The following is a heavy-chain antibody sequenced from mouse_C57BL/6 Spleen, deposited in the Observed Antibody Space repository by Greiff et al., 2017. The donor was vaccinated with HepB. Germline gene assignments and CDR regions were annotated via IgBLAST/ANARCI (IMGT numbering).Heavy chain of an antibody. CDR3: ARRPDDGYYAMDY. V-gene: IGHV1-63*01. J-gene: IGHJ4*01. CDR1: GYTFTNYW. Sequence: VQLQQSGAELVRPGTSVKMSCKASGYTFTNYWIGWAKQRPGHGLEWIGDIYPGGGYTNYNEKFKDKATLTADKSSSTAYMQFSSLTSEDSAIYYCARRPDDGYYAMDYWGQGTSVTVSS. CDR2: IYPGGGYT. D-gene: IGHD2-3*01.